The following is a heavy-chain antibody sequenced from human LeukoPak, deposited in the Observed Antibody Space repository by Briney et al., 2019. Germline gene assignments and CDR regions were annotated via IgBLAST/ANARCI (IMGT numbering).Heavy chain of an antibody. V-gene: IGHV3-30*02. CDR3: TKDLRPTRNFFDY. CDR2: IRYGGKNK. CDR1: GFTFSTCD. J-gene: IGHJ4*02. Sequence: PGGSLRLSCAASGFTFSTCDMHWVRQAPGKGLEWVAKIRYGGKNKYYTDSVEGRFTISRDNSKSTLYLQMNSLRAEDTAIYYCTKDLRPTRNFFDYWGQGSLVTVSS.